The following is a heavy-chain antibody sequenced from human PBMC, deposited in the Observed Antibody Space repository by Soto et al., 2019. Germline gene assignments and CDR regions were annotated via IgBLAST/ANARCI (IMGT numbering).Heavy chain of an antibody. V-gene: IGHV1-69*13. CDR1: GGTFRNYA. J-gene: IGHJ4*02. D-gene: IGHD6-19*01. CDR3: ASGAVAGS. Sequence: SVNVSCMASGGTFRNYAIRWVRQAPGQGLEWMGGIIPIFGTANYAQKFQGRVTITADESTSTAYMELSSLRSEDTAVYYCASGAVAGSWGQGTLVTVSS. CDR2: IIPIFGTA.